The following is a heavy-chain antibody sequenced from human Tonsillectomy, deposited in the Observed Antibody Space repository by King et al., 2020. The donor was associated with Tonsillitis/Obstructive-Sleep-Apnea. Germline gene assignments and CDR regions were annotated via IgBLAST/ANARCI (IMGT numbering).Heavy chain of an antibody. CDR2: IRSKAYGGAT. D-gene: IGHD2-2*01. Sequence: VQLVESGGGLVKPGRSLRLSCTASGFTFGDYAMSWFRQAPGKGLEWVGFIRSKAYGGATEYAASLKDRFPISIDDSKSIAYLQMNSLKTEDTAVYYCTRNIVVVPAAMEEYYFDYWGQGTLVTVSS. CDR1: GFTFGDYA. V-gene: IGHV3-49*05. J-gene: IGHJ4*02. CDR3: TRNIVVVPAAMEEYYFDY.